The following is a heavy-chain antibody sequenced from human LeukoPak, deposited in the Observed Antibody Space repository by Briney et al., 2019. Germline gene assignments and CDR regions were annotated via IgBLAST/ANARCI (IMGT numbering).Heavy chain of an antibody. Sequence: PSETLSLTCTVSGGSISGYYWSWIRQPPGKGLEWIGEINHSGSTNYNPSLKSRVTISVDTSKNQFSLKLSSVTAADTAVYYCARCCYGDTDFDYWGQGTLVTVSS. CDR2: INHSGST. D-gene: IGHD4-17*01. CDR3: ARCCYGDTDFDY. V-gene: IGHV4-34*01. J-gene: IGHJ4*02. CDR1: GGSISGYY.